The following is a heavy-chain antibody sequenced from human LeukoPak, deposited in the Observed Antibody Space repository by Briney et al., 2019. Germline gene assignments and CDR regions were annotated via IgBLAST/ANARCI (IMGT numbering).Heavy chain of an antibody. CDR2: FDPEDGET. CDR3: ARAPQGYY. V-gene: IGHV1-24*01. Sequence: ASVKVSCKVSGYTLTELSMHWVRQAPGKGLEWMGGFDPEDGETIYAQKFQGRVTMTRDTSISTAYMELSRLRSDDTAVYYCARAPQGYYWGQGTLVTVSS. J-gene: IGHJ4*02. CDR1: GYTLTELS. D-gene: IGHD2-15*01.